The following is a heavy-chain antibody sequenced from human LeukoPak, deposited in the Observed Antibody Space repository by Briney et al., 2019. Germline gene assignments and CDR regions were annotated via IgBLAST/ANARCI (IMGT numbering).Heavy chain of an antibody. CDR1: GFTFSDYY. D-gene: IGHD1-26*01. CDR2: ISSSGSTI. V-gene: IGHV3-11*04. J-gene: IGHJ6*03. Sequence: GGSLRLSCAASGFTFSDYYMSWIRQAPGKGLEWVSYISSSGSTIYYADSVKGRFTISRDNAKNSLYLQMNSLRAEDTAIYYCARDPYSGSYGDSYYYYMDVWGKGTTVTISS. CDR3: ARDPYSGSYGDSYYYYMDV.